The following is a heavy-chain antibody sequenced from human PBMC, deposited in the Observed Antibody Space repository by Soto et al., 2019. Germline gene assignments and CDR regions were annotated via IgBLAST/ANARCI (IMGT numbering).Heavy chain of an antibody. CDR3: ARELYYYGSGSYYNEDWFDP. CDR1: GYSISSGYY. CDR2: IYHSGST. Sequence: TLSLTCAVSGYSISSGYYWGWIRQPPGKGLEWIGSIYHSGSTYYNPSLKSRVTISVDTSKNQFSLKLSSVTAADTAVYYCARELYYYGSGSYYNEDWFDPWGQGTLVTVSS. D-gene: IGHD3-10*01. V-gene: IGHV4-38-2*02. J-gene: IGHJ5*02.